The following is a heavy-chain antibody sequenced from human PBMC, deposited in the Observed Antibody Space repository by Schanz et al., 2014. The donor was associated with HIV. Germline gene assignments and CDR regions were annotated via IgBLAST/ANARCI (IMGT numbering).Heavy chain of an antibody. CDR1: GFTFSDYY. CDR2: ISSSGSTI. J-gene: IGHJ6*02. CDR3: AKGGFYGDYVSYYYGLDV. D-gene: IGHD4-17*01. Sequence: QVQLVESGGGLVKPGGSLRLSCAASGFTFSDYYMSWIRQAPGKGLEWVSYISSSGSTIHYADSVKGRFTISRDNAKNSLYLQMNSLRDEDTAVYYCAKGGFYGDYVSYYYGLDVWGQGTPVTVSS. V-gene: IGHV3-11*01.